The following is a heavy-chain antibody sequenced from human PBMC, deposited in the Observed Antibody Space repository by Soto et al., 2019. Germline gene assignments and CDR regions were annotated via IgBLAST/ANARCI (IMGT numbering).Heavy chain of an antibody. J-gene: IGHJ4*02. CDR1: GFTFSSYA. V-gene: IGHV3-30-3*01. CDR3: ARGPARIFGVVTPFDY. D-gene: IGHD3-3*01. CDR2: ISYDGSNK. Sequence: GGSLRLSCAASGFTFSSYAMHWVRQAPGKGLEWVAVISYDGSNKYYADSVKGRFTISRDNSKNTLYLQMNSLRAEDTAVYYCARGPARIFGVVTPFDYWGQGTLVTVSS.